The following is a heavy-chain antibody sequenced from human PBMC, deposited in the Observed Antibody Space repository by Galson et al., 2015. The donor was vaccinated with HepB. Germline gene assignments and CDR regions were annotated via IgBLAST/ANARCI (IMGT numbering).Heavy chain of an antibody. Sequence: PVKVSCKASGGTFSSYAISWVRQAPGQGLEWMGGIIPIFGTANYAQKFQGRVTITADESTSTAYMELSSLRSEDTAVYYCAKDLPGTDIVVVPAARNSYYYYGMDVWGQGTTVTVSS. CDR1: GGTFSSYA. D-gene: IGHD2-2*01. J-gene: IGHJ6*02. V-gene: IGHV1-69*13. CDR2: IIPIFGTA. CDR3: AKDLPGTDIVVVPAARNSYYYYGMDV.